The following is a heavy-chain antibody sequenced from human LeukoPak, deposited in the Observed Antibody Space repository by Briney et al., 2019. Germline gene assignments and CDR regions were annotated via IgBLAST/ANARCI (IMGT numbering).Heavy chain of an antibody. CDR2: INHSGST. CDR3: ARGPDGYLNY. J-gene: IGHJ4*02. V-gene: IGHV4-34*01. Sequence: SETLSLTCAVYGGSFSGYYWSWIRQPPGKELEWIGEINHSGSTNYNPSLKSRVTISVDTSKNQFSLKLSSVTAADTAVYYCARGPDGYLNYWGQGTLVTVSS. D-gene: IGHD5-24*01. CDR1: GGSFSGYY.